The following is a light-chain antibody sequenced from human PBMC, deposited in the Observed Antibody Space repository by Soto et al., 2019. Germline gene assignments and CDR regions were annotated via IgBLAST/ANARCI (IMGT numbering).Light chain of an antibody. CDR1: QSISTW. V-gene: IGKV1-5*01. J-gene: IGKJ5*01. CDR2: AAS. CDR3: KQYNDYIT. Sequence: DTQMTQSPSTLSASILYRVTITCRASQSISTWLAWYQQKPGKAPKLLIYAASTLENGVPTRFSGTGSETEFTLTVSSLQPDDSATYYCKQYNDYITFGQGTRLEIK.